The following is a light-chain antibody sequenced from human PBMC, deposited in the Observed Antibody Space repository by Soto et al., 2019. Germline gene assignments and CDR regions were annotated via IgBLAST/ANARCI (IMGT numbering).Light chain of an antibody. Sequence: DIQMTQSPSSLSASVGDRVTITCRASQGISNYLAWYQQKPGKAPKLLIYAASTLHSGVPSRFSGSGSGTVFTLTISGLQPEDVATYYCQKYNSAPRTFGPGT. CDR1: QGISNY. CDR3: QKYNSAPRT. V-gene: IGKV1-27*01. J-gene: IGKJ3*01. CDR2: AAS.